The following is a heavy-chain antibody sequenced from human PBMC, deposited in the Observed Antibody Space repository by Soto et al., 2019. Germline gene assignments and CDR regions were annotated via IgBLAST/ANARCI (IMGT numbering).Heavy chain of an antibody. Sequence: HLQLQESGSGLVKPSQTLSLTCAVSGGSISSGGFSWNWIRQPPGKGLEWIGYIYHTKTTFYNPSPKRRVTISLDRSRNQFSLQLTSMTAADTALYYCARGQKVFGFFDYWGQGTLVTVSS. D-gene: IGHD3-16*01. CDR2: IYHTKTT. V-gene: IGHV4-30-2*01. J-gene: IGHJ4*02. CDR3: ARGQKVFGFFDY. CDR1: GGSISSGGFS.